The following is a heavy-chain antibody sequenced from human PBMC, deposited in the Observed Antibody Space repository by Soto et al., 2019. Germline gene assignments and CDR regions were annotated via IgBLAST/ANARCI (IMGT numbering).Heavy chain of an antibody. J-gene: IGHJ5*02. V-gene: IGHV1-18*01. CDR2: ISLYSDGT. CDR1: GYTFSNYG. D-gene: IGHD2-2*01. Sequence: SVKVSCKASGYTFSNYGITWVRQAPGQPLEWLGWISLYSDGTNYAQKFQGRVSMTTDTSTTTAYMELRSLRSDDTAVYYCARVVPGAEAWFGPWGQGNMVTVSS. CDR3: ARVVPGAEAWFGP.